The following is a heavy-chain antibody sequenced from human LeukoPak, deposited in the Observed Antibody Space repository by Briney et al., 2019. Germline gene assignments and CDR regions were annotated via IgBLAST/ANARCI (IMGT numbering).Heavy chain of an antibody. J-gene: IGHJ5*02. Sequence: GGSLRLSCAASGFTFDDYGMSWVRQAPGKGLEWVSGINWNGGSTTYADSVKGRFTISRDNGKNSLYLQMNSLRAEDTALYYCARDRGVDTAMVNWFDPWGQGTLVTVSS. CDR3: ARDRGVDTAMVNWFDP. V-gene: IGHV3-20*04. CDR2: INWNGGST. CDR1: GFTFDDYG. D-gene: IGHD5-18*01.